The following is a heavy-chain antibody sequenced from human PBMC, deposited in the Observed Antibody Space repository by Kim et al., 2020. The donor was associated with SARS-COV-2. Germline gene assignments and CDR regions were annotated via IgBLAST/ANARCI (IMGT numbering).Heavy chain of an antibody. Sequence: ASVKVSCKASGYTFTSYAMNWVRQAPGQGLEWMGWINTNTGNPMYAQDFTGRFVFSLDTSLSTAYLQISSLKAEDTAIYYCAREIRFGPGGAFDIWGQGTMVTVSS. V-gene: IGHV7-4-1*02. CDR1: GYTFTSYA. CDR3: AREIRFGPGGAFDI. J-gene: IGHJ3*02. D-gene: IGHD3-3*01. CDR2: INTNTGNP.